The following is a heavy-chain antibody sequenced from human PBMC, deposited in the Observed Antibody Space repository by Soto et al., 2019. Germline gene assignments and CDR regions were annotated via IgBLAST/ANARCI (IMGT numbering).Heavy chain of an antibody. CDR1: GYTFTNYY. Sequence: GASLKVSCKASGYTFTNYYMHWVRQAPGQGLEWVGIINPSGGSTNPSGDSTTYAQKFQGRVTMTSDTSTSTAYMELGSLRSEDTAIYYCARGGGAPSNWGPGTLVTVSS. V-gene: IGHV1-46*01. J-gene: IGHJ4*02. CDR2: INPSGGSTNPSGDST. CDR3: ARGGGAPSN. D-gene: IGHD3-16*01.